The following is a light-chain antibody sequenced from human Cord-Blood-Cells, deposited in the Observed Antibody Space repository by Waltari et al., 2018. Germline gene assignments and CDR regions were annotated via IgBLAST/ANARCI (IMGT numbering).Light chain of an antibody. V-gene: IGKV1-39*01. CDR3: QQSYSTPVT. Sequence: DIQLNQSPSSLSASVGARVTITRRASKSISSYLNWYQQKPGKAPKLLIYSASSLQSGVPSRFSGSGSVTDFTLTISSLQPEDFVTYYCQQSYSTPVTFGGGTKVEIK. CDR2: SAS. CDR1: KSISSY. J-gene: IGKJ4*01.